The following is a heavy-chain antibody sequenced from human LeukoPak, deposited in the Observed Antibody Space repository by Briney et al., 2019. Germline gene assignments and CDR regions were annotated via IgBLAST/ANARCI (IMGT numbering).Heavy chain of an antibody. V-gene: IGHV4-4*02. CDR1: GGSISSSNW. CDR2: IYHSGST. CDR3: AGATTVPQPYYFDY. Sequence: SETLSLTCAVSGGSISSSNWWSWVRQPPGKGLEWIGEIYHSGSTNYNPSLKSRVTISVDKSKNQFSLKLSSVTAADTAVYYCAGATTVPQPYYFDYWGQGTLVTVSS. J-gene: IGHJ4*02. D-gene: IGHD4-17*01.